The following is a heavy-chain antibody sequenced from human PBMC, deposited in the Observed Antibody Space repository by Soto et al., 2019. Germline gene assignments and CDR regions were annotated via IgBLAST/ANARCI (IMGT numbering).Heavy chain of an antibody. CDR2: IDGDGSST. J-gene: IGHJ4*02. CDR1: GFTFSSYW. V-gene: IGHV3-74*01. CDR3: ARGPHTTSSYRGVFRY. Sequence: VGSLRLSCAASGFTFSSYWMHWVRQVPGKGLVWVTRIDGDGSSTTYADSVKGRFTVSRDNAKNTLFLQMSSLRAEDTAVYYCARGPHTTSSYRGVFRYWGQGSLVTVSS. D-gene: IGHD1-1*01.